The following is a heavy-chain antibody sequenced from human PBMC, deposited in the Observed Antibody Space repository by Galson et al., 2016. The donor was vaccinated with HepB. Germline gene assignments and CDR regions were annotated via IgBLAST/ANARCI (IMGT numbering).Heavy chain of an antibody. D-gene: IGHD1-1*01. CDR2: IIPLLGIT. CDR3: AGRHSTTWKDGLDV. J-gene: IGHJ6*04. Sequence: SVKVSCKAVGGSFDYFVINWVRQTPGQGLEWMGRIIPLLGITNYAEKIKDRVTIIADKSTSTASMVLSRLGFDDTAVYFCAGRHSTTWKDGLDVWGRGTTVAVSS. V-gene: IGHV1-69*04. CDR1: GGSFDYFV.